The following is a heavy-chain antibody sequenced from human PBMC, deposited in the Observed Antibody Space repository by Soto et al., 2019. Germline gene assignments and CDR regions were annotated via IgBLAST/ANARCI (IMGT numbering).Heavy chain of an antibody. V-gene: IGHV4-31*03. J-gene: IGHJ6*02. D-gene: IGHD6-19*01. CDR2: IYYSGST. Sequence: QEQLQESGPGLVKPSQTLSLTCTVSGGSISSGGYYWSWIRQHPGKGLEWIGYIYYSGSTYYNPSLKSRVTISVDTSKNQFSLKLSSVTAADTAVYYCASDGGKWLGNYYGMDVWGQGTTVTVSS. CDR1: GGSISSGGYY. CDR3: ASDGGKWLGNYYGMDV.